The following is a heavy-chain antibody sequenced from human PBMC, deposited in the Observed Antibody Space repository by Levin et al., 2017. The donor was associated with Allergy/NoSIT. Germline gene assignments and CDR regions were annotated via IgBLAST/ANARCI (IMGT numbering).Heavy chain of an antibody. CDR3: AILATTPVWASDI. D-gene: IGHD2-15*01. CDR2: IYSGGST. V-gene: IGHV3-53*01. Sequence: PGGSLRLSCAVSGFTVSSNYMTWVRQAPGKGLEWVSVIYSGGSTYYADSVKGRFTLSRDNSKNTLYLQMNSLRAEDTAVYYCAILATTPVWASDIWGRGTVVTVSS. CDR1: GFTVSSNY. J-gene: IGHJ3*02.